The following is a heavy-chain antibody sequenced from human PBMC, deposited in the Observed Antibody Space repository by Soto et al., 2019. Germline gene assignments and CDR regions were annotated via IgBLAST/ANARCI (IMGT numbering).Heavy chain of an antibody. Sequence: QAQLEQSGGEVKKPGSSVKVSCKASRVAFGKFIVTWVRQAPGLGLGWVGGIIPIFGTANYAQKFQGRVTITADESTSTSYMEVNNLRSEDTAVYYCAKVRYSSPMGYYYGMDVWGQGTTVTVSS. J-gene: IGHJ6*02. D-gene: IGHD6-19*01. V-gene: IGHV1-69*01. CDR3: AKVRYSSPMGYYYGMDV. CDR1: RVAFGKFI. CDR2: IIPIFGTA.